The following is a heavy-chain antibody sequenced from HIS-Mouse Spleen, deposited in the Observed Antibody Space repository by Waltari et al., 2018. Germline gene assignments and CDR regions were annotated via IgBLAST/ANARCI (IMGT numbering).Heavy chain of an antibody. V-gene: IGHV4-39*01. CDR3: ARKRTDSGWFDP. CDR2: IYYSGST. J-gene: IGHJ5*02. Sequence: QLQLQESGPGLVKPSETLSLTCTVSGGSISSSSYYWGGIRQPPGKGLGWIGSIYYSGSTYYNPSLKSRVTISVDTSKNQCCLKLSSVTAADTAVYYCARKRTDSGWFDPWGQGTLVTVSS. CDR1: GGSISSSSYY. D-gene: IGHD2-21*02.